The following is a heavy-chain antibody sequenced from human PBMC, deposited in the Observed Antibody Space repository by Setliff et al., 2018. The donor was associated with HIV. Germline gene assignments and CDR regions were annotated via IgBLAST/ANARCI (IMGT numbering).Heavy chain of an antibody. Sequence: SETLSLTCTVSGGSISSSSYYWGWIRQHPGKGLEWLGTIYYSGSTYYNPSLKSRVTLSVDTSKNQFSLKLSSVTAADTTVYYCARHDSRGPRSAFDLWGRGTMVTVSS. CDR2: IYYSGST. CDR3: ARHDSRGPRSAFDL. J-gene: IGHJ3*01. V-gene: IGHV4-39*01. D-gene: IGHD2-21*01. CDR1: GGSISSSSYY.